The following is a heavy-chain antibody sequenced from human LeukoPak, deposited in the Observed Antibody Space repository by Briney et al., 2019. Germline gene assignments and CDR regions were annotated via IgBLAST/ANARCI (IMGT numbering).Heavy chain of an antibody. V-gene: IGHV3-33*06. D-gene: IGHD1-26*01. CDR1: GFTFSSYG. CDR2: IWYDGSNK. CDR3: AKKGATTGDFDY. Sequence: GGSLRLSCAASGFTFSSYGMHWVRQAPGKGLEWVAVIWYDGSNKYYADSVKGRFTISRDNSKNTLYLQMNSLRAEDTAVYYCAKKGATTGDFDYWGQGTLVTVSS. J-gene: IGHJ4*02.